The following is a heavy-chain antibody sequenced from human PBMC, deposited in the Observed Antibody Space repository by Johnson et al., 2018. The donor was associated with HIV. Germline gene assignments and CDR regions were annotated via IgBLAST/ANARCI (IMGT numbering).Heavy chain of an antibody. CDR2: IRYDGSDK. J-gene: IGHJ3*02. D-gene: IGHD1-26*01. CDR3: ARVATHAFDI. Sequence: QVQLVESGGGVVQPGGSLRLSCAASGFTFSSYGMHWVRQAPGKGLEWVSFIRYDGSDKYYADSVKGRFTIFRDNSQNTLYLQMNSLRAEDTAVYYCARVATHAFDIWGQGTMVTVSS. CDR1: GFTFSSYG. V-gene: IGHV3-30*02.